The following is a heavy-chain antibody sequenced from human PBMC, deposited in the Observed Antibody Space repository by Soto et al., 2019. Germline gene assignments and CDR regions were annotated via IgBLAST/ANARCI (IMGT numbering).Heavy chain of an antibody. CDR3: ARETGLRSSGWSYYFDF. V-gene: IGHV3-48*02. D-gene: IGHD6-19*01. CDR1: GFTLSSYS. Sequence: EVQLVESGGGMVQPGGSLRVSCAASGFTLSSYSMHWVRQAPGKGLEWVSYISGSGGTIYYADSVKGRFTISRDNAKNSLSVQMNCLRDEDTAVYFCARETGLRSSGWSYYFDFWGQGTRVTVSS. J-gene: IGHJ4*02. CDR2: ISGSGGTI.